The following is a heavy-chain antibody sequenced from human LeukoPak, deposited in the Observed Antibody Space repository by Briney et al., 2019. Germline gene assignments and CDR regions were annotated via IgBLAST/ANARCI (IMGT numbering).Heavy chain of an antibody. CDR2: IKSTDGGA. CDR3: ARDHSISSAWWFDP. CDR1: ENIFVSHW. D-gene: IGHD6-6*01. V-gene: IGHV1-46*01. Sequence: ASVKVSCKPSENIFVSHWMHWVRQAPGQSLEWMGGIKSTDGGATYAQEFQDRLTLTRDTSTSTFYMELSSLASEDTAVYYCARDHSISSAWWFDPWGQGTLVIVSS. J-gene: IGHJ5*02.